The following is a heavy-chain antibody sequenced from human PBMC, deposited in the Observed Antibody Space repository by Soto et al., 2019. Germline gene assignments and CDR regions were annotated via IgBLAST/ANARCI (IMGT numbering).Heavy chain of an antibody. CDR1: GGSISTSYYY. J-gene: IGHJ6*03. CDR3: ARQAGAFGYYMDV. Sequence: QLQLQESGPGLVKPSETLSLTCTVSGGSISTSYYYWGWIRQSPGKGLEWIGAIYYTGTTYYNPPLQSRATISVDTSKYQFSLKMSSVTAADTAVYFCARQAGAFGYYMDVWGKGPTVTVSS. D-gene: IGHD3-16*01. V-gene: IGHV4-39*01. CDR2: IYYTGTT.